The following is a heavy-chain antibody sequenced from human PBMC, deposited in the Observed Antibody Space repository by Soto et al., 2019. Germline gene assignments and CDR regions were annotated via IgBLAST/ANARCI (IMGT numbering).Heavy chain of an antibody. J-gene: IGHJ6*03. CDR3: ARDVELTPGGLGYYYYMDV. CDR1: GLTFSDYY. D-gene: IGHD1-26*01. CDR2: ISSSGSTI. V-gene: IGHV3-11*01. Sequence: PGGSLRLSCAASGLTFSDYYMSWIRQAPGKGLEWVSYISSSGSTIYYADSVKGRFTISRDNAKNSLYLQMNSLRAEDTAVYYCARDVELTPGGLGYYYYMDVWGKGTTVTVSS.